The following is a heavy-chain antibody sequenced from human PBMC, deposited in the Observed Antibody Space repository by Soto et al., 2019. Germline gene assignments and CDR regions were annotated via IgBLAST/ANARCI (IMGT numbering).Heavy chain of an antibody. CDR2: IDWDDDK. CDR1: GFSLSTSGMC. V-gene: IGHV2-70*01. J-gene: IGHJ6*02. CDR3: ARITMVRGDIYYYYYGMDV. D-gene: IGHD3-10*01. Sequence: ESGPTLVNPTQTLTLTCTFSGFSLSTSGMCVSWIRQPPGKALEWLALIDWDDDKYYSTSLKTRLTISKDTSKNQVVLTMTNMDPVDTATYYCARITMVRGDIYYYYYGMDVWGQGTTVTVSS.